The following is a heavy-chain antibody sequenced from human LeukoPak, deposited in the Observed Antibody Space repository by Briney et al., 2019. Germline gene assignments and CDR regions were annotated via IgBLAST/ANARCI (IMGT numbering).Heavy chain of an antibody. CDR3: ARAAYSGSYHSDY. Sequence: SETLSLTCTVSGGSISSGDYYWSWIRQPPGKGLEWIGYIYYSGSTNYNPSLKSRVTISVDTSKNQFSLKLSSVTAADTAVYYCARAAYSGSYHSDYWGQGTLVTVSS. CDR2: IYYSGST. D-gene: IGHD1-26*01. CDR1: GGSISSGDYY. J-gene: IGHJ4*02. V-gene: IGHV4-61*08.